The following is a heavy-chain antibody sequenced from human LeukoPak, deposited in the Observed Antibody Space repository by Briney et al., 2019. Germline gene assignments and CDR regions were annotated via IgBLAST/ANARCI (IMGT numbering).Heavy chain of an antibody. V-gene: IGHV3-30*18. CDR1: GFTFSSYG. Sequence: PGGSLRLSCAASGFTFSSYGMHWVPQAPGKGLEWVAVISYDGSNKYYADSVKGRFTISRDNSKNTLYLQMNGLRAEDTAVYYCAKDGPGSGWSLYYYYGMDVWGQGTTVTVSS. J-gene: IGHJ6*02. D-gene: IGHD6-19*01. CDR3: AKDGPGSGWSLYYYYGMDV. CDR2: ISYDGSNK.